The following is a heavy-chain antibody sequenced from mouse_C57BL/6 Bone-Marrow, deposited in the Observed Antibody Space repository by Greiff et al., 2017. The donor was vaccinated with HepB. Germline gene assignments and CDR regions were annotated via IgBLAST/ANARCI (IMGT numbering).Heavy chain of an antibody. CDR3: AKVGPWYFDV. CDR2: ISYDGSN. J-gene: IGHJ1*03. V-gene: IGHV3-6*01. CDR1: GYSITSGYY. Sequence: EVQLQQSGPGLVKPSQSLSLTCSVTGYSITSGYYWNWIRQFPGNKLEWMGYISYDGSNNYNPSLKNRISITRDTSKNQFFLKLNSVTTEDTATYYCAKVGPWYFDVWGTGTTVTVSS.